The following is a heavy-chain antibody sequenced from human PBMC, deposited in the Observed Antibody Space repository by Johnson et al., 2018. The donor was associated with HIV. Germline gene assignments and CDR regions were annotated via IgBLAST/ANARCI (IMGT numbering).Heavy chain of an antibody. CDR2: ISWNSGSI. D-gene: IGHD2-2*01. V-gene: IGHV3-48*04. CDR1: GFTFSSYW. Sequence: VQLVESGGGLVQPGGSLRLSCAASGFTFSSYWMSWVRQAPGKGLEWVSGISWNSGSIGYADSVKGRFTISRDNAKNSLYLQMNSLRAEDTAVYYCARVAPAHDAFDIWGQGTMVTVSS. J-gene: IGHJ3*02. CDR3: ARVAPAHDAFDI.